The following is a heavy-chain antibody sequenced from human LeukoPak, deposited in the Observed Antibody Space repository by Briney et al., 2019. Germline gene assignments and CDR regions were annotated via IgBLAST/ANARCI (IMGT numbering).Heavy chain of an antibody. Sequence: GGSLRLSCAASGFTFSDYYMSWIRQAPGKGLEWVSYISSSGSIIYHADPLKGRFTISRDNAKNSLYLQMNSLRAEDTAVYYCARDRIVYCGGDCYRLDYWGQGTLVTVSS. D-gene: IGHD2-21*02. V-gene: IGHV3-11*01. CDR3: ARDRIVYCGGDCYRLDY. CDR1: GFTFSDYY. CDR2: ISSSGSII. J-gene: IGHJ4*02.